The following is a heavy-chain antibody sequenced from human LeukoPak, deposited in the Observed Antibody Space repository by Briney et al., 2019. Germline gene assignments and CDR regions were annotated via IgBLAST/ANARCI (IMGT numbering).Heavy chain of an antibody. Sequence: PGGSLRLSCAAFGFTFNSCAMSWVRQTPGKGLEWVSAITESGGSTYYADSVKGRFTISRDNSKNRLYLQMNSLRAEDTALYYCAILPTGEQPENYWGQGTLVTVSS. CDR2: ITESGGST. CDR3: AILPTGEQPENY. CDR1: GFTFNSCA. V-gene: IGHV3-23*01. D-gene: IGHD3-16*01. J-gene: IGHJ4*02.